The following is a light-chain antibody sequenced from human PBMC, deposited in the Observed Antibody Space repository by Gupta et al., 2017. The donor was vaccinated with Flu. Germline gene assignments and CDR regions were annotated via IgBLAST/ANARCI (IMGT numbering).Light chain of an antibody. V-gene: IGKV3-11*01. J-gene: IGKJ1*01. CDR2: DAW. Sequence: PATLYLSPGESASRSCRASQSVSTYLAWYQQKPGQAPRLLIYDAWKRATGIPARFSGSGSATDFTLTISSLEPEDLAVYYCQQRSNWPRTFGQGTKVEVK. CDR1: QSVSTY. CDR3: QQRSNWPRT.